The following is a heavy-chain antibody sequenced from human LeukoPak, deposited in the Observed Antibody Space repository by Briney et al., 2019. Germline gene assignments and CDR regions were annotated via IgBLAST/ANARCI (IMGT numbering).Heavy chain of an antibody. CDR2: INHSGST. CDR1: GGSFSGYY. J-gene: IGHJ5*02. D-gene: IGHD5-24*01. Sequence: SETLSLTCAVYGGSFSGYYWSWIRQPPGKGLEWIGEINHSGSTNYNPSLKSRVTISVDTSKNQFSLKLSSVTAADTAVYYCARVSVEMATIGPNWFDPWGQGTLVTVSS. V-gene: IGHV4-34*01. CDR3: ARVSVEMATIGPNWFDP.